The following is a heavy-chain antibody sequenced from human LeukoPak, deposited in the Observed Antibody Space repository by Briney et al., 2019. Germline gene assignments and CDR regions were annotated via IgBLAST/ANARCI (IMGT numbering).Heavy chain of an antibody. CDR3: VRDQKDIVVVGSTPNAFDI. D-gene: IGHD2-2*01. Sequence: GGSLRLSCAASGFTFSSYSMNWVRQAPGKGLEWVSSISSSSSYIYYADSVKGRFTISRDNAKNSLYLQMNSLRAEDTAVYYCVRDQKDIVVVGSTPNAFDIWGQGTMVTVSS. J-gene: IGHJ3*02. CDR1: GFTFSSYS. CDR2: ISSSSSYI. V-gene: IGHV3-21*01.